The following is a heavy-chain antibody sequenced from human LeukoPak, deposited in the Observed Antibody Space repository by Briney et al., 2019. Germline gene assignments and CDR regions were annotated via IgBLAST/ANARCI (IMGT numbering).Heavy chain of an antibody. CDR1: GGTFSSYA. Sequence: SVKVSCKASGGTFSSYAISWVRQAPGQGLEWMGGIIPIFGTANYAQKFQGRVTITADVSTSTAYIELSSLRSEDTAVYYCARLSLAYCGGDCYYNPYYFDYWGQGTLVTVSS. CDR2: IIPIFGTA. J-gene: IGHJ4*02. CDR3: ARLSLAYCGGDCYYNPYYFDY. D-gene: IGHD2-21*01. V-gene: IGHV1-69*13.